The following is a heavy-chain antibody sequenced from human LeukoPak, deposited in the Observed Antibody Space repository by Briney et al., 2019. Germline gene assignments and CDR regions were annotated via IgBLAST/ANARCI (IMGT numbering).Heavy chain of an antibody. CDR3: ATLWDPVAGTTQPLL. CDR1: GFTFSSYE. J-gene: IGHJ4*02. Sequence: GGSLRLSCAASGFTFSSYEMNWVRQAPGKGVEWVSYISGSCSTIYYGHSLEGRFTLSRDNANNSLYLQINSLRVEDTAVYYCATLWDPVAGTTQPLLWGQGTLVTVSS. D-gene: IGHD6-19*01. V-gene: IGHV3-48*03. CDR2: ISGSCSTI.